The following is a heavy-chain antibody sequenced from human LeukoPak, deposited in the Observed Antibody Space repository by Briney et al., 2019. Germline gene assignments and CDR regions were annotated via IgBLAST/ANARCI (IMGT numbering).Heavy chain of an antibody. Sequence: GGSLRLFCAASGFTFSSYSMNWVRQAPGKGLEWVSSISSSSSYIYYADSVKGRFTISRDNAKNSLYLQMNSLRAEDTAVYYCARSRGYCSSTSCYYFDYWGQGTLVTVSS. CDR2: ISSSSSYI. CDR3: ARSRGYCSSTSCYYFDY. J-gene: IGHJ4*02. CDR1: GFTFSSYS. D-gene: IGHD2-2*01. V-gene: IGHV3-21*01.